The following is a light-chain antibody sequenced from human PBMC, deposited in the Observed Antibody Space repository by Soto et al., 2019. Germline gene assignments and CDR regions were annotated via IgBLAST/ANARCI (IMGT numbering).Light chain of an antibody. J-gene: IGLJ3*02. V-gene: IGLV3-21*02. CDR1: NIGDLS. CDR3: QVWDSTTEHWV. CDR2: DDS. Sequence: SYELTQPPSVSVAPGQTATITCGGDNIGDLSVHWYQQQPGQAPVLVVSDDSDRPSGIPERISGSNSGYTATLTISRVEAGDEADYHCQVWDSTTEHWVFGGGTKLTVL.